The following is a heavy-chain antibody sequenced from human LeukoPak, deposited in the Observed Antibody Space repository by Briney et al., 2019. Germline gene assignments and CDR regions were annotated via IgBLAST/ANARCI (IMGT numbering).Heavy chain of an antibody. D-gene: IGHD2-21*01. CDR3: ARQPYCGGDCYFGGLFDY. V-gene: IGHV4-38-2*01. CDR1: GYSISSGYY. J-gene: IGHJ4*02. CDR2: IYHSGST. Sequence: PSETLSLTCAVSGYSISSGYYWGWIRQPPGKGLEWMGSIYHSGSTYYNPSLKSRVTISVDTSKNQFSLKLSSVTAADTAVYYCARQPYCGGDCYFGGLFDYWGQGTLVTVSS.